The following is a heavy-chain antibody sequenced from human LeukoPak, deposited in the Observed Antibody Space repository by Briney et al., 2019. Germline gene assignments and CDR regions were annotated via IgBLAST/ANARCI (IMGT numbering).Heavy chain of an antibody. J-gene: IGHJ4*02. CDR1: GFTFSNYG. V-gene: IGHV3-74*01. Sequence: GGSLRLSCEASGFTFSNYGMHWVRQAPGKGLMWVSQISTDGSQTFYADSVKGRFTISRDNAKNTLFLQMDSLRPEDTAVYYCVRSLRSADFWGQGTLVTVSS. CDR3: VRSLRSADF. CDR2: ISTDGSQT.